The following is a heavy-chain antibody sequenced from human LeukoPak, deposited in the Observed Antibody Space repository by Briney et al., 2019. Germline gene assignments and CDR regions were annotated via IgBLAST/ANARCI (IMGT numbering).Heavy chain of an antibody. CDR2: ISYDGNNK. CDR1: GFTFSSNG. Sequence: GGSLRLSCAASGFTFSSNGMHWVRQAPGKGLEWVAAISYDGNNKYYADSVKGRFTISRDNSKNRLYLQMNSLRAEDTAVYYCASWDLSEYDDNPVDALDIWGQGTMVTVSS. J-gene: IGHJ3*02. V-gene: IGHV3-30*03. D-gene: IGHD2/OR15-2a*01. CDR3: ASWDLSEYDDNPVDALDI.